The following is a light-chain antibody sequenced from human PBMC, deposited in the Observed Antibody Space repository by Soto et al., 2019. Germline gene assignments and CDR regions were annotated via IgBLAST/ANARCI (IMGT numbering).Light chain of an antibody. Sequence: DIQMTQSPSSLAASVGERVTITCRAIQNIHSFLNWYQQKPGKAPQVLIYGGSALQSGVPSRFSESGSGTDFTITISSLQPEDFASYFCQQTYNIPLTFGPGTRVNI. J-gene: IGKJ3*01. CDR2: GGS. V-gene: IGKV1-39*01. CDR1: QNIHSF. CDR3: QQTYNIPLT.